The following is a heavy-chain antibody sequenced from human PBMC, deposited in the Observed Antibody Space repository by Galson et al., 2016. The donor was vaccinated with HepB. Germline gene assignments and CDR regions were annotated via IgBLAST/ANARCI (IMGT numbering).Heavy chain of an antibody. CDR2: IYYTGNT. CDR3: ARQAVVPAVIAHFAPYFDT. J-gene: IGHJ4*02. V-gene: IGHV4-39*01. Sequence: SETLSLTCSVSDNSIRSAGHYWAWIRQPPGKGLEWIGNIYYTGNTFYNSSLQSRVSISADTSKLHFPRTLSSVTASDTAMYYCARQAVVPAVIAHFAPYFDTWGPGILVTVSS. D-gene: IGHD2-21*01. CDR1: DNSIRSAGHY.